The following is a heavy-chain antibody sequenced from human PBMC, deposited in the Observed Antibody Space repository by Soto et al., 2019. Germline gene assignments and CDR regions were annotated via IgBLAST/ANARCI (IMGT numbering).Heavy chain of an antibody. D-gene: IGHD7-27*01. CDR2: INPSGGST. CDR1: GYTFTSYY. CDR3: ARESLWGPFDY. V-gene: IGHV1-46*01. J-gene: IGHJ4*02. Sequence: ASVKVSCKVSGYTFTSYYMHWVRQAPGQGLEWMGIINPSGGSTSYAQKFQGRVTMTRDTSTSTVYMELSSLRSEDTAVYYCARESLWGPFDYWGQGTLVTVSS.